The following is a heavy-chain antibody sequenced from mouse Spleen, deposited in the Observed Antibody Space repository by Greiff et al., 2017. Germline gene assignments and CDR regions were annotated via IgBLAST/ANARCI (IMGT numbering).Heavy chain of an antibody. D-gene: IGHD1-2*01. CDR1: GYTFTSYW. Sequence: QVQLKQPGAELVKPGASVKLSCKASGYTFTSYWMNWVKQRPGQGLEWIGIIHPKSGSTNYNEKFKGKATLTVDKSSSTAYMQLSRLTSEDSAVYCGAKRWITTAYWYFDVWGAGTTVTVSS. CDR2: IHPKSGST. J-gene: IGHJ1*01. CDR3: AKRWITTAYWYFDV. V-gene: IGHV1-64*01.